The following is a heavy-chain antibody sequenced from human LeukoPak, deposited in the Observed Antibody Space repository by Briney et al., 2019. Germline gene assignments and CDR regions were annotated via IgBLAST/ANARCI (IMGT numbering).Heavy chain of an antibody. CDR1: GGSISSGGYY. D-gene: IGHD5-18*01. Sequence: SETLSLTCTVSGGSISSGGYYWSWIRQHPGKGLEWIGYIYYSGSTYYNPSLKSRVAISVDTSKNQFSLKLSSVTAADTAVYYCARDRIQPFYYMDVWGKGTTVTVSS. J-gene: IGHJ6*03. CDR2: IYYSGST. V-gene: IGHV4-31*03. CDR3: ARDRIQPFYYMDV.